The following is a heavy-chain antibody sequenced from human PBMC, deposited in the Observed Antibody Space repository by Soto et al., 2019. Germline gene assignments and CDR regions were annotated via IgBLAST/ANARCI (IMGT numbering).Heavy chain of an antibody. CDR1: GGSISSGDYY. CDR2: IYYSGGT. V-gene: IGHV4-30-4*01. J-gene: IGHJ6*02. CDR3: ARDSITGGYCSGGSCYVGMDV. D-gene: IGHD2-15*01. Sequence: SETLSLTCTVSGGSISSGDYYWSWIRQPPGKGLEWIGYIYYSGGTYYNPSLKSRVTISVDTSKNQFSLKLSSVTAADTAVYYCARDSITGGYCSGGSCYVGMDVWGQGTTVTVSS.